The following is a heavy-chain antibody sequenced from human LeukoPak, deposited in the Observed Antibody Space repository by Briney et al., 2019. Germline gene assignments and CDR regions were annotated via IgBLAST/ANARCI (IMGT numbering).Heavy chain of an antibody. CDR2: INPNSGGT. CDR3: ARDLYLGIAAAGNAPDYYYYYMDV. CDR1: GYTFTGYY. J-gene: IGHJ6*03. Sequence: ASVKVSWEASGYTFTGYYMHWVRQAPGQGLEWMGWINPNSGGTNYAQKFQGRVTMTRDTSISTAYMELSRLRSDDTAVYYCARDLYLGIAAAGNAPDYYYYYMDVWGKGTTVTVSS. V-gene: IGHV1-2*02. D-gene: IGHD6-13*01.